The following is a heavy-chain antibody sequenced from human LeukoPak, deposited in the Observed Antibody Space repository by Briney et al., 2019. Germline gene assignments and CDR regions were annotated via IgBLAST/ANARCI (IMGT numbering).Heavy chain of an antibody. J-gene: IGHJ4*02. CDR2: IRYDGSNK. Sequence: GGSLRLSCAASGFTFSSYGMHWVRQSPGKGLEWVAFIRYDGSNKYYADSVKGRFTISRDNSKNTLYLQMNSLRAEDTAVYYCAKGERFLEWLLDFDYWGQGTLVTVSS. CDR1: GFTFSSYG. CDR3: AKGERFLEWLLDFDY. V-gene: IGHV3-30*02. D-gene: IGHD3-3*01.